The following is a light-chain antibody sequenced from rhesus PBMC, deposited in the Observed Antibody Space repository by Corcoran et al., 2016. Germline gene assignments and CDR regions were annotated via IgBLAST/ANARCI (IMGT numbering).Light chain of an antibody. J-gene: IGKJ2*01. CDR2: GAS. CDR1: QSISRH. CDR3: LQTSNWPQYI. Sequence: EIVMTQSPATLALSPGERATLSCRARQSISRHLAWYQPKPGQAPRLLIYGASPRATGTPVRFSGSGSGTEFTLPITSLEPEDVGVYFCLQTSNWPQYIFGQGTKAEIK. V-gene: IGKV3-24*04.